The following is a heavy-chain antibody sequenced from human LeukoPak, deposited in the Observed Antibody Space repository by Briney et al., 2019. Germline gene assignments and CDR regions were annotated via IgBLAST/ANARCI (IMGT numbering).Heavy chain of an antibody. CDR3: ARVGDGYTYRNRRGYFQH. CDR1: GYTFTSYD. CDR2: MNPNSGNT. Sequence: ASVKVSCKASGYTFTSYDINWVRQATGQGLEWMGWMNPNSGNTGYAHKFQGRVTMTRNTSISTAYMELSSLRSEDTAVYYCARVGDGYTYRNRRGYFQHWGQGTLVTVSS. D-gene: IGHD5-24*01. V-gene: IGHV1-8*01. J-gene: IGHJ1*01.